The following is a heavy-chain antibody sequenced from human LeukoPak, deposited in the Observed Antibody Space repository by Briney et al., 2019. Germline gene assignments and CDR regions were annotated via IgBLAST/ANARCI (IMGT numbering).Heavy chain of an antibody. J-gene: IGHJ6*03. Sequence: GGSLRLSCAASGFTFNNYAMSWVRQAPGQGLEWVSSIVSSGGSTYYADSVKGRSTISRDNSRNTLYLQMHSLRAGDTAVYYCAKRDGSGHHYYMDVWGKGTTVTVSS. CDR3: AKRDGSGHHYYMDV. V-gene: IGHV3-23*01. CDR1: GFTFNNYA. CDR2: IVSSGGST. D-gene: IGHD1-26*01.